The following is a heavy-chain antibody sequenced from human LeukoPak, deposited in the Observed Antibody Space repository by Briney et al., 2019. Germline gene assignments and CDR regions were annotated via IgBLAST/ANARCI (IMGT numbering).Heavy chain of an antibody. Sequence: KTSETLSLTCTVSGGSISSYYWSWIRQPPGKGLEWIGYIYYSGSTYYNPSLKSRVTISVDTSKNQFSLKLSSVTAADTAVYYCARVNNYDFWSGYNLLFDYWGQGTLVTVSS. CDR2: IYYSGST. CDR1: GGSISSYY. D-gene: IGHD3-3*01. V-gene: IGHV4-59*08. CDR3: ARVNNYDFWSGYNLLFDY. J-gene: IGHJ4*02.